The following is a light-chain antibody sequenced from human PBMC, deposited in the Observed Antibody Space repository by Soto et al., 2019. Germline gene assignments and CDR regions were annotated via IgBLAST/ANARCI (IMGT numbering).Light chain of an antibody. Sequence: EIVMTQSPAMLSVSPGERATLSCRASQSVSTNLAWYQQKPGQAPRLLIYSASSKATGVPARFSGSGSGTEFTLTISSLQSEDFTVYYCQQHNNWPYTFGQGTRLEIK. J-gene: IGKJ2*01. CDR3: QQHNNWPYT. CDR2: SAS. CDR1: QSVSTN. V-gene: IGKV3-15*01.